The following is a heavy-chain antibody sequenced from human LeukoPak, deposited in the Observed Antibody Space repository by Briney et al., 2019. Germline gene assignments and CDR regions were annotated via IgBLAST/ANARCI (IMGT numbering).Heavy chain of an antibody. D-gene: IGHD6-13*01. J-gene: IGHJ4*02. CDR3: ARDPIAAAAGTSGHYFDY. CDR2: IIPIFGTA. V-gene: IGHV1-69*01. Sequence: GSSVKVSCKASGGTFSSYAISWVRQAPGQGLEWMGGIIPIFGTANYAQKFQGRVTITADESTSTAYMELSSLRSEDTAVYYCARDPIAAAAGTSGHYFDYWGQGTLVTVSS. CDR1: GGTFSSYA.